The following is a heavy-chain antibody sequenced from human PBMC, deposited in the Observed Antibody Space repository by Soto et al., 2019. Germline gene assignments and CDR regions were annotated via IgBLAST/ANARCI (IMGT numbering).Heavy chain of an antibody. J-gene: IGHJ4*02. Sequence: GGSLRLSCAASGFTFSSYGMGWVRQAPGKRLEWVSGISDIRDIIYDADSVKGRFTISRDNSKNTLYLQMNNLRVEDTAVYYCARDVWSVASRLGGLNFWGRGTLVTVSS. V-gene: IGHV3-23*01. D-gene: IGHD3-16*01. CDR2: ISDIRDII. CDR1: GFTFSSYG. CDR3: ARDVWSVASRLGGLNF.